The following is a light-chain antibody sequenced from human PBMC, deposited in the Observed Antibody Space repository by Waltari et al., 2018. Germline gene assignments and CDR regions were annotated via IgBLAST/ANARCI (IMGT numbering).Light chain of an antibody. CDR2: EVT. J-gene: IGLJ2*01. CDR1: SSDIGGYNY. CDR3: TSYSGSDTVI. Sequence: QSALTQPPSASGSPGQSVTISCTGTSSDIGGYNYVSWYQQHPGKVPKHMIYEVTERPSGVPDRFSGSKSGNTASLTVSGLRTEDEADYYCTSYSGSDTVIFGGGTKLTVL. V-gene: IGLV2-8*01.